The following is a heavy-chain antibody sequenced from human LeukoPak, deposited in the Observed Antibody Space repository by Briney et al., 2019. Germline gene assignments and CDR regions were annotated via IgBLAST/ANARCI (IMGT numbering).Heavy chain of an antibody. CDR3: ARGRLYSSSWYYFDY. CDR1: GGSISSGDYY. CDR2: IYYSGST. D-gene: IGHD6-13*01. J-gene: IGHJ4*02. V-gene: IGHV4-30-4*01. Sequence: PSGTLSLTCTVSGGSISSGDYYWSWIRQPPGKGLEWIGYIYYSGSTYYNPSLKSRVTISVDTSKNQFSLKLSSVTAADTAVYYCARGRLYSSSWYYFDYWGQGTLVTVSS.